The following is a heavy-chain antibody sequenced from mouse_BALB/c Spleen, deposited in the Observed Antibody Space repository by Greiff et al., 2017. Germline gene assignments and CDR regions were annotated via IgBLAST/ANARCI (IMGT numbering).Heavy chain of an antibody. D-gene: IGHD2-14*01. CDR2: IYPGSGST. Sequence: QVQLQQSGAELVKPGASVKLSCTASGFNIKDTYMHWVKQRPEQGLEWIGNIYPGSGSTNYDEKFKSKATLTVDTSSSTAYMQLSSLTSEDSAVYYCTREVDRYDGWFAYWGQGTLVTVSA. V-gene: IGHV1-55*01. CDR3: TREVDRYDGWFAY. CDR1: GFNIKDTY. J-gene: IGHJ3*01.